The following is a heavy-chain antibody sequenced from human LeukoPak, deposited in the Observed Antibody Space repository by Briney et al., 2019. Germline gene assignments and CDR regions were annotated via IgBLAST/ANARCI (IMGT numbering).Heavy chain of an antibody. CDR3: ARGYSSSWYYWFDP. CDR1: GGFISRYY. V-gene: IGHV4-39*07. D-gene: IGHD6-13*01. J-gene: IGHJ5*02. Sequence: SETLSLTCTVSGGFISRYYWGWIRQPPGKGLEWIGSIYYSGSTYYNPSLKSRVTISVDTSKNQFSLKLSSVTAADAAVYYCARGYSSSWYYWFDPWGQGTLVTVSS. CDR2: IYYSGST.